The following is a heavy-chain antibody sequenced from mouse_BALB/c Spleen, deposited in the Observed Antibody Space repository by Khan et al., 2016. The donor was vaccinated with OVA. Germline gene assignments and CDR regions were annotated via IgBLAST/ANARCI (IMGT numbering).Heavy chain of an antibody. CDR1: GFTFSTYA. J-gene: IGHJ3*01. D-gene: IGHD1-1*01. V-gene: IGHV5-9-3*01. CDR2: ISSGGDYI. Sequence: EVELVESGGDLVKPGGSLKLSCSASGFTFSTYAMSWVRQTPEKRLEWVATISSGGDYIYYPDSVKGRFTISRDTAKNTLYLQMSGLGSEATAMYYCARHNYGPFAYWGQGTLVTVSA. CDR3: ARHNYGPFAY.